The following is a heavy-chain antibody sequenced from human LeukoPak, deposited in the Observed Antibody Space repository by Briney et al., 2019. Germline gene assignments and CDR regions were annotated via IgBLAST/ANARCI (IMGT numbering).Heavy chain of an antibody. CDR2: IIPIFGTA. CDR1: GGTFSSYA. CDR3: ARPSDIVVVPAAVDAFDI. V-gene: IGHV1-69*13. Sequence: SVKVSCKASGGTFSSYAISWVRQAPGQGLEWMGGIIPIFGTANYAQKFQGRVTITADESTSTAYMGLSSLRSEDTAVYYCARPSDIVVVPAAVDAFDIWGQGTMVTVSS. J-gene: IGHJ3*02. D-gene: IGHD2-2*01.